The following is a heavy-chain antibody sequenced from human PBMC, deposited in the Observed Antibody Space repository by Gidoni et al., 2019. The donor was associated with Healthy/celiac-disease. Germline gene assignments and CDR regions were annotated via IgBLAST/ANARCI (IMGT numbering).Heavy chain of an antibody. CDR2: INAGNGNT. J-gene: IGHJ6*02. CDR1: GYTFTSYA. V-gene: IGHV1-3*01. CDR3: ARDKVGSSWRYYYGMDV. Sequence: QVQLVQSGAEVKKPGASVQVSCKASGYTFTSYAMHWVRQAPGQRLEWMGWINAGNGNTKYSQKFQGRVTITRDTSASTAYMELSSLRSEDTAVYYCARDKVGSSWRYYYGMDVWGQGTTVTVSS. D-gene: IGHD6-13*01.